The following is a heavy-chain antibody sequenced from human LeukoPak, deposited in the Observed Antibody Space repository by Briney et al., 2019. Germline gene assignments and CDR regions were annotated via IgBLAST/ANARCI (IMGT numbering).Heavy chain of an antibody. CDR2: IRYDGNYK. V-gene: IGHV3-30*02. D-gene: IGHD6-25*01. CDR1: GFTFSNYA. J-gene: IGHJ4*02. Sequence: GGSLRLSCAASGFTFSNYAMHWVRQAPGKGLEWVAFIRYDGNYKYYADSVKGRSIIPSDNSKNPLYLQMNSLRTEAAAVFYCAKDNSAGFDSWGQGTLVTVSS. CDR3: AKDNSAGFDS.